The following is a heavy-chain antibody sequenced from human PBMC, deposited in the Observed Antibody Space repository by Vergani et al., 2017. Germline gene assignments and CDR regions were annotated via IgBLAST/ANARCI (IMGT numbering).Heavy chain of an antibody. V-gene: IGHV1-3*01. CDR2: INAGNGNT. CDR3: ARDRDYGGNSELGY. CDR1: GYTFTSYA. Sequence: QVQLVQSGAEVKKPGASVKVSCKASGYTFTSYAMHWVRQAPGKRLEWMGWINAGNGNTKYSQKFQGRVTITRDTSASTAYMELSSLRSEDTAVYYCARDRDYGGNSELGYWGQGTLVTVSS. D-gene: IGHD4-23*01. J-gene: IGHJ4*02.